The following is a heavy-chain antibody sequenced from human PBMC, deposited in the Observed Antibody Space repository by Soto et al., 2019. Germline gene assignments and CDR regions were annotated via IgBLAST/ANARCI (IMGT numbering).Heavy chain of an antibody. J-gene: IGHJ4*02. CDR2: IYDSGSA. CDR1: GGSISSGGYY. D-gene: IGHD3-10*01. CDR3: ARGGVRTTFRH. Sequence: QMQLQESGPGLVKPSQTLSLTCTVSGGSISSGGYYWSWIRQHPGKGLEWIGYIYDSGSAYYNPSLQSRVTISGDTAKNQFSLRLNSVTAADTAVYYWARGGVRTTFRHWGQGTLVTVSS. V-gene: IGHV4-31*03.